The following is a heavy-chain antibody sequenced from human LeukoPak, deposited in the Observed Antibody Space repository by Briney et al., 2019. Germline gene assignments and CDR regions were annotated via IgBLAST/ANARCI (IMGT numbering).Heavy chain of an antibody. D-gene: IGHD6-19*01. V-gene: IGHV3-23*01. Sequence: PGGSLRLSCAASGFTFSSYAMTWVRQAPGKGLEWVSAISGSGGSTYYADSVKGRFTISRDNSKNTLYLQMNSLRAEGTAVYYCAKSVAVAPLYFDYWGQGTLVTVSS. CDR3: AKSVAVAPLYFDY. CDR2: ISGSGGST. J-gene: IGHJ4*02. CDR1: GFTFSSYA.